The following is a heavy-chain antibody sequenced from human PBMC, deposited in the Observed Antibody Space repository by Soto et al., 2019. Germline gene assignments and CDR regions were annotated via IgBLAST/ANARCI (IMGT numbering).Heavy chain of an antibody. J-gene: IGHJ4*02. D-gene: IGHD2-15*01. Sequence: SETLSLTCTVSGGSISSGDCYWSWIRQPPGKGLEWIGYIYYSGSTYYNPSLQSRVTISVDTSKNQFSLKLSSVTAADTAVYYWARAVVVVAATLGPASSDFDYWGQGTLVTVSS. CDR1: GGSISSGDCY. CDR3: ARAVVVVAATLGPASSDFDY. CDR2: IYYSGST. V-gene: IGHV4-30-4*01.